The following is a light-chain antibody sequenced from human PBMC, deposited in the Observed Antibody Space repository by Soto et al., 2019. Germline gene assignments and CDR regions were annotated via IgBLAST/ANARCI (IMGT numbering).Light chain of an antibody. Sequence: DTQMTQSPLFLSASVGDRVTITCRASQSISSYVNWYQHKPGKAPKLLIYAASRLQSGVPSRFSGSGSGTDFPLTSSRQQHEDFATYYCQQIYNTPLAFGQGTRLEIK. V-gene: IGKV1-39*01. CDR1: QSISSY. CDR3: QQIYNTPLA. CDR2: AAS. J-gene: IGKJ5*01.